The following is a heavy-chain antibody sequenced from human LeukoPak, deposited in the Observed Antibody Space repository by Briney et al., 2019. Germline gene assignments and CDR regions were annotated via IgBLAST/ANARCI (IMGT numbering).Heavy chain of an antibody. Sequence: ASVKVSCKASGGTFSSYAISWVRQAPGHGLEWMGRITPIFGTANYAQKFQGRVTITTDESTSTAYMELSSLRSEDTAVYYCVRAHDSSGYYYVGYFQHWGQGTLVTVSS. D-gene: IGHD3-22*01. CDR1: GGTFSSYA. V-gene: IGHV1-69*05. CDR3: VRAHDSSGYYYVGYFQH. CDR2: ITPIFGTA. J-gene: IGHJ1*01.